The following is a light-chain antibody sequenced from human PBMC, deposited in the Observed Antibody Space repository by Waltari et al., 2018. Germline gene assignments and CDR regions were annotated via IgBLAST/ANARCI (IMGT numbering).Light chain of an antibody. J-gene: IGKJ4*01. CDR1: QSVSSTY. Sequence: EIVLMQSPGTLSLSPGERATLPCRASQSVSSTYLAWYQQNPGQAPRLLIYGASSRATGIPDRFSGSGSGTDFTLTISRLEPEDFAVYYCQQYGSSPLTFGGGTKVEIK. CDR2: GAS. CDR3: QQYGSSPLT. V-gene: IGKV3-20*01.